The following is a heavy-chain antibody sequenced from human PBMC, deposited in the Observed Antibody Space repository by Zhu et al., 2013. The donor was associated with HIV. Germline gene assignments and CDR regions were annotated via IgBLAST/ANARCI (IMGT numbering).Heavy chain of an antibody. D-gene: IGHD4-17*01. CDR2: TYHSGST. V-gene: IGHV4-59*01. CDR1: GGSIISYY. Sequence: VQLEESGPGLVKPSETLSLTCTVSGGSIISYYWSWIRQFPGKGLEWIGFTYHSGSTQYNPSLKSRVTMSLDTSKNQFSLRVTSVTAADTAVYYCATRTTVVTPNGFDTWGQGTMVTVSS. J-gene: IGHJ3*02. CDR3: ATRTTVVTPNGFDT.